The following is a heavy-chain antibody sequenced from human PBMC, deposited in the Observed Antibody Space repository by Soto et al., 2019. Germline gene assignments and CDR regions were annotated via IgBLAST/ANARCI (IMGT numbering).Heavy chain of an antibody. CDR2: IYYSGST. Sequence: QVQLQKSGPGLVKPSQTLSLTCTVSGGSISSGGYYWSWIRQHPGTGLEWIGYIYYSGSTYYNPSLKSRITISVDTSKNQFSLKLSSVTAADTAVYYCARSTGLDNLFDPWGQGTLLTVSS. D-gene: IGHD1-1*01. V-gene: IGHV4-31*03. CDR3: ARSTGLDNLFDP. CDR1: GGSISSGGYY. J-gene: IGHJ5*02.